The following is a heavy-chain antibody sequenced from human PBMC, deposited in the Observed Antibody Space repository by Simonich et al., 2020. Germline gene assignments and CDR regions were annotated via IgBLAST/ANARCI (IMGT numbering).Heavy chain of an antibody. D-gene: IGHD3-16*01. J-gene: IGHJ3*02. CDR3: ARPLGIVWAFDI. Sequence: QVQLQQWGAGLLKPSETLSLTCAVYGGSFSDYYWSWIRQPPGKGLEGIGEINHSGRTNYNPSLKSGVTIAVDTSKNQFSLKLSSLTAADTAVYYCARPLGIVWAFDIWGQGTMVTVSS. CDR1: GGSFSDYY. CDR2: INHSGRT. V-gene: IGHV4-34*01.